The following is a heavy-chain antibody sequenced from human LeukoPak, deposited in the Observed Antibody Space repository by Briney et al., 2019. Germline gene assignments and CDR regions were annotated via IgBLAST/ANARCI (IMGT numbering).Heavy chain of an antibody. J-gene: IGHJ5*02. CDR3: TRDAGGGDCYSCPNWFDP. Sequence: ASVKVSCKASGYTFTDYYIHWVRQAPGQGLEWMGWINPKTGGTNFAHKFQGRVTMTSDKSISTAYMELSRLRSDDTAVYYCTRDAGGGDCYSCPNWFDPWGQGTLVTVSS. CDR2: INPKTGGT. CDR1: GYTFTDYY. D-gene: IGHD2-21*02. V-gene: IGHV1-2*02.